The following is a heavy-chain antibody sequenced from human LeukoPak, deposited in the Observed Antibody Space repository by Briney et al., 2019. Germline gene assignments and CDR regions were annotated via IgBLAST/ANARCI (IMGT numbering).Heavy chain of an antibody. Sequence: PSETLSLTCTGSGVSISSYYWSWLRQPPGKGLEGLGYIYYSGSTNYNHSLKSRVTISVDTSKNQFSLKLSSVTAADTAVYYCARAYQRSDAFDIWAQGTMVSVPS. CDR2: IYYSGST. V-gene: IGHV4-59*01. CDR1: GVSISSYY. D-gene: IGHD2-2*01. CDR3: ARAYQRSDAFDI. J-gene: IGHJ3*02.